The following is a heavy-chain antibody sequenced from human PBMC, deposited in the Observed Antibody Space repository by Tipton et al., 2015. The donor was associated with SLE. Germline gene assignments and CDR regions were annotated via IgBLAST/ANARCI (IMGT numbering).Heavy chain of an antibody. CDR3: ARRSITPYFDY. Sequence: PGLVKPSETLSLTCTVSGGSISSSSYYWTWIRQPPGKGLEWIGSIHYSGTTYYNPSLKSRITISVDTSKNQFSLKLTSVTAADTAVYYCARRSITPYFDYWGQGTLVTVSS. V-gene: IGHV4-39*07. J-gene: IGHJ4*02. CDR2: IHYSGTT. CDR1: GGSISSSSYY. D-gene: IGHD2/OR15-2a*01.